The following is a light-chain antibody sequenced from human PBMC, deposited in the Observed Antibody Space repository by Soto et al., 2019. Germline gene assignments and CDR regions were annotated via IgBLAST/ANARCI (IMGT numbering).Light chain of an antibody. CDR2: GVS. V-gene: IGKV2D-29*01. CDR1: QSLVHTDGETH. Sequence: VMTQTPLSLSVTPGQPASISCKSTQSLVHTDGETHLYWSLQRSGQPPQLLIYGVSNRFSGVADRFSGSGSGTDFTLKISRVEAEDVGVYYCMQSIQLPRTFGQGTKLEIK. J-gene: IGKJ2*02. CDR3: MQSIQLPRT.